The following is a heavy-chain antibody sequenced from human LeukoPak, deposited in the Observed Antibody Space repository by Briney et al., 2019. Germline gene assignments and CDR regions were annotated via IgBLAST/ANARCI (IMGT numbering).Heavy chain of an antibody. Sequence: SETLSLTCTVSRGSISTYYWNWIRQPPGKGLEWIGYIYYTGTTDYNPSLKSRVTMSVDASKNQFSLKLTSVTTADTAVYYCAREGHYYASGSGAFDIWGQGTAITVSS. J-gene: IGHJ3*02. CDR3: AREGHYYASGSGAFDI. V-gene: IGHV4-59*01. D-gene: IGHD3-10*01. CDR1: RGSISTYY. CDR2: IYYTGTT.